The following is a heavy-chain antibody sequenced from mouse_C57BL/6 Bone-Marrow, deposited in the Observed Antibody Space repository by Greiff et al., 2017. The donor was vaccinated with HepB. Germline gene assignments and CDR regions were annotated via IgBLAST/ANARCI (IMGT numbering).Heavy chain of an antibody. CDR1: GFTFSSYA. J-gene: IGHJ1*03. CDR2: ISSGGDYI. Sequence: EVQGVESGGDLVKPGGSLKLSCAASGFTFSSYAMSWVRQTPEKRLEWVAYISSGGDYIYYADTVKGRFTISRDNARNTLYLQMSSLKSEDTAMYYCTRDRDYGSSRYFDVWGTGTTVTVSS. D-gene: IGHD1-1*01. V-gene: IGHV5-9-1*02. CDR3: TRDRDYGSSRYFDV.